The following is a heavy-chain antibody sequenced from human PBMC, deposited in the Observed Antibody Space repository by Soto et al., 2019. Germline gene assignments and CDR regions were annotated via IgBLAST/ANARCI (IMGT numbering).Heavy chain of an antibody. CDR2: IWYDGSNK. CDR3: ASDHDDYIWGSYLLGCEFDP. CDR1: GFTFSSYG. Sequence: QVQLVESGGGVVQPGRSLRLSCAASGFTFSSYGMHWVRQAPGKGLEWVAVIWYDGSNKYYAYSVKGRFTISRDNSKNTLYLQMNSLRAEDTAVYYCASDHDDYIWGSYLLGCEFDPWGQGTLVTVSS. D-gene: IGHD3-16*02. J-gene: IGHJ5*02. V-gene: IGHV3-33*01.